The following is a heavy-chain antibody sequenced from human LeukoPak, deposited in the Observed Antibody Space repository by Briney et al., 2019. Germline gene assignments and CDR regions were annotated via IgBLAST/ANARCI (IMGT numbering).Heavy chain of an antibody. Sequence: GGSLRLSCAASGFTFSSYSMSWIRQAPGKGLEWVSYISSSSIYTNYADSVKGRFTISRDNAKNSLYLQMNSLRAEDTAVYYCARDREYYFDYWGQGTLVTVSS. V-gene: IGHV3-21*05. CDR3: ARDREYYFDY. CDR1: GFTFSSYS. J-gene: IGHJ4*02. CDR2: ISSSSIYT.